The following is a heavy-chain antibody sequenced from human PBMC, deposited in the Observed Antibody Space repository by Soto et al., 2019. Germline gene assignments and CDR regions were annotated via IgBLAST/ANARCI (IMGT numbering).Heavy chain of an antibody. Sequence: SVKVSCKASGGTFSSYAISWVRQAPGQGLEWMGGIIPIFGTANYAQKFQGRVTITADESTGTAYMELSSLRSEDTAVYYCARARNHMTTLYYYGMDVWGQGTTVTVSS. CDR2: IIPIFGTA. CDR3: ARARNHMTTLYYYGMDV. V-gene: IGHV1-69*13. D-gene: IGHD4-17*01. J-gene: IGHJ6*02. CDR1: GGTFSSYA.